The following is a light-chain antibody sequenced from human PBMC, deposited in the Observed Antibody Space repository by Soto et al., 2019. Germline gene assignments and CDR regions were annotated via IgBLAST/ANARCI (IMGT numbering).Light chain of an antibody. V-gene: IGLV2-8*01. Sequence: QSALTQPPSASGSPGQSVTISCTGTSSDVGGYNYVSWYQQHPGKAPKLMIYEVSGRPSGVPDRFSGSKSDNTASLTVSGLQAEDEADYYCSSYAGSNIYVFGTGTKVTVL. CDR3: SSYAGSNIYV. J-gene: IGLJ1*01. CDR1: SSDVGGYNY. CDR2: EVS.